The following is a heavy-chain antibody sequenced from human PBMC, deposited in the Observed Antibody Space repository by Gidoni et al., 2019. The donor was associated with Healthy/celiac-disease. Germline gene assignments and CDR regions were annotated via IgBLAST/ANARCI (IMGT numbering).Heavy chain of an antibody. J-gene: IGHJ6*02. V-gene: IGHV3-23*01. D-gene: IGHD5-18*01. CDR3: AKVDTAMVDYYYYYGMDV. Sequence: EVQLLESGGGLVQPGGSLRLSCAASGFTFSSYALSWVRQAPGKGLGWVSAISGSGGSTYYADSVKGRFTISRDNSKNTLYLQMNSRRAEDTAVYYCAKVDTAMVDYYYYYGMDVWGQGTTVTVSS. CDR2: ISGSGGST. CDR1: GFTFSSYA.